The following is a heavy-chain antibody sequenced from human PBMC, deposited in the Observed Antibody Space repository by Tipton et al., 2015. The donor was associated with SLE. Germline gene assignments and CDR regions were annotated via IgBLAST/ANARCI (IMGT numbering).Heavy chain of an antibody. D-gene: IGHD1-1*01. Sequence: SLRLSCAASGFTFGSYGMHWVRQAPGKGLEWVSFISSSSSYIYYADSVKGRFTISRDNAKNSLYLQMNSLRVEDTAVYYCARVVVGPVHDWFDPWGQGTLVTVSS. V-gene: IGHV3-21*03. CDR3: ARVVVGPVHDWFDP. CDR1: GFTFGSYG. CDR2: ISSSSSYI. J-gene: IGHJ5*02.